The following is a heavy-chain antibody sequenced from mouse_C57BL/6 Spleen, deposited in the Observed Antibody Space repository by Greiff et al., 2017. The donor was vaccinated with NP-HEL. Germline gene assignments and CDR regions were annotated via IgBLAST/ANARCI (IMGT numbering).Heavy chain of an antibody. CDR3: ATGTGYLDD. Sequence: QVQLQQSGPELVKPGASVKISCKASGYAFSSSWMNWVKQRPGKGLEWIGRIYPGDGDTNYNGKFKGKATLTADKSSSTAYMQLSSLTSEDSAVYFCATGTGYLDDWGQGTTLTVSS. V-gene: IGHV1-82*01. CDR2: IYPGDGDT. CDR1: GYAFSSSW. D-gene: IGHD4-1*01. J-gene: IGHJ2*01.